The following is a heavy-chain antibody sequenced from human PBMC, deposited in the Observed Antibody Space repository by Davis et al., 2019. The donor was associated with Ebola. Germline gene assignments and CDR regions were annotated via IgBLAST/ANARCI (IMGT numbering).Heavy chain of an antibody. D-gene: IGHD3-10*01. Sequence: HTGGSLRLSCAASGFTFSSYWMHWVRQAPGKGLVWVSRINSDGSSTSYADSVKGRFTISRDNAKNSLYLQMNSLRAEDTAVYYCARFYGSGSYYPYYFDYWGQGTLVTVSS. J-gene: IGHJ4*02. CDR3: ARFYGSGSYYPYYFDY. V-gene: IGHV3-74*01. CDR2: INSDGSST. CDR1: GFTFSSYW.